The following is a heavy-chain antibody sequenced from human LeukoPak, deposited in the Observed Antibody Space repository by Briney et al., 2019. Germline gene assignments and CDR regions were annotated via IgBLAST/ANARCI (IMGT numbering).Heavy chain of an antibody. V-gene: IGHV3-7*01. CDR2: VVQDGSDK. Sequence: PGGSLRLSCVVSGFTFSTYSMNWVRQAPGKGLEWVANVVQDGSDKYYADSVKGRFTISRDNAKNSLYLQMNSLRAEDTAVYYCARNNYYARDYWGQGTLVTVSS. J-gene: IGHJ4*02. CDR1: GFTFSTYS. CDR3: ARNNYYARDY. D-gene: IGHD1-26*01.